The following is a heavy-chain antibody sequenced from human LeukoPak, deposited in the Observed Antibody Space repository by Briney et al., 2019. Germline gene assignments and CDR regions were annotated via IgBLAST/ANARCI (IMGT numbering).Heavy chain of an antibody. CDR3: ARSLGYCSGGSCFDY. CDR1: GGSISSGSYY. J-gene: IGHJ4*02. Sequence: SETLSLTCTVSGGSISSGSYYWSWIRQPAGKGLEWIGRIYTSGSTNYNPSLKSRVTLSVDTSKNQFSLKLSSVTAADTAVYYCARSLGYCSGGSCFDYWGQGTLVTVSS. D-gene: IGHD2-15*01. V-gene: IGHV4-61*02. CDR2: IYTSGST.